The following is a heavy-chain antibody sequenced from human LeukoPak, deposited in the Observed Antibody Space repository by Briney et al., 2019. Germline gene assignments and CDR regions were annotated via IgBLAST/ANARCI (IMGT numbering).Heavy chain of an antibody. V-gene: IGHV4-39*01. CDR3: ARLNWARFDY. CDR1: GGSISSSSYY. Sequence: PSETLSLTCTVSGGSISSSSYYWGWIRQPPGKGLEWIGSIYYSGSTYYNPSLKSRVTISVDTSKNQFSLKLSSVTAADTAAYYCARLNWARFDYWGQGTLVTVSS. D-gene: IGHD7-27*01. CDR2: IYYSGST. J-gene: IGHJ4*02.